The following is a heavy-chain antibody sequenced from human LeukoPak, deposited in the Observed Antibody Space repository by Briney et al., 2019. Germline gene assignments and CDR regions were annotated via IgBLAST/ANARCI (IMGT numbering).Heavy chain of an antibody. V-gene: IGHV3-7*05. Sequence: GGSLRLSCAASGFSSSGHWMNWVRQPPGKGLEWVANIKAVGSEKYYVDSVKGRFTISRDDAKRTVDLQMDNLRAEHTAIYDCAYRNNFEYWGQGALVTVSS. CDR3: AYRNNFEY. D-gene: IGHD1-26*01. J-gene: IGHJ4*02. CDR1: GFSSSGHW. CDR2: IKAVGSEK.